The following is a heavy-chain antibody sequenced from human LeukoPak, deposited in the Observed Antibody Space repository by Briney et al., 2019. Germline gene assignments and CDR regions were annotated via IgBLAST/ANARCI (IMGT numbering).Heavy chain of an antibody. Sequence: ASVKVSCKASGYTFTSCEISWVRQAPGQGLEWMGWISVYNGNTNYAQKLQGRVTMTTDTSTSTAYMELRSLRSDDTAVYYCARGALGIRPLGYWGQGTLVTVSS. J-gene: IGHJ4*02. D-gene: IGHD3-16*01. V-gene: IGHV1-18*01. CDR1: GYTFTSCE. CDR3: ARGALGIRPLGY. CDR2: ISVYNGNT.